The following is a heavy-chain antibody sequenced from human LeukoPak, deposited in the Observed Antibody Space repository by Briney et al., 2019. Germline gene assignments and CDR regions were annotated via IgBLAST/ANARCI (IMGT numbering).Heavy chain of an antibody. J-gene: IGHJ6*02. D-gene: IGHD5-24*01. Sequence: SETLSLTCTVSGGSTNSYYWSWIRQPPGKGLEWIGYIYYSGSTNYNPSLKSRVTISLDTSKSQFSLKLSSVTAADTAVYYCARGRMVGVWGQGTTVIVSS. V-gene: IGHV4-59*01. CDR2: IYYSGST. CDR3: ARGRMVGV. CDR1: GGSTNSYY.